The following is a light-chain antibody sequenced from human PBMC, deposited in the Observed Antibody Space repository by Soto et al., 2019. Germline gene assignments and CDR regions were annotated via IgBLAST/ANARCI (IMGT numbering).Light chain of an antibody. CDR2: DAS. J-gene: IGKJ1*01. Sequence: EIVLTQSPATLSLSPGERATLSCRASQSVSSYLAWYQQKPGQAPRLLIYDASNRATGIPARFSGSGSGTDFTLTISSLEPEDFAVYYCKQRRNWPQTFGQGTKVEIK. CDR1: QSVSSY. V-gene: IGKV3-11*01. CDR3: KQRRNWPQT.